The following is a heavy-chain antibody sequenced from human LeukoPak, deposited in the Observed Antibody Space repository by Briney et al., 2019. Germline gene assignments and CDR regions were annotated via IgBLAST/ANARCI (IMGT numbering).Heavy chain of an antibody. CDR3: ASMVRGVISPPDP. CDR2: IYYSGST. D-gene: IGHD3-10*01. J-gene: IGHJ5*02. Sequence: SETLSLTCTVSGGSISSYYWSWIRQPPGKGLEWIGSIYYSGSTYYNPSLKSRVTISVDTSKNRFSLKLSSVTAADTAVYYCASMVRGVISPPDPWGQGTLVTVSS. CDR1: GGSISSYY. V-gene: IGHV4-59*05.